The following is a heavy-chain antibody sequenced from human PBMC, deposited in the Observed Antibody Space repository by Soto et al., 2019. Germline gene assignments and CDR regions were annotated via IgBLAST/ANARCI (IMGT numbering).Heavy chain of an antibody. CDR3: AGQPTAGSYYDLGSYYYYYAMDV. CDR1: GYTFTSYG. V-gene: IGHV1-18*01. J-gene: IGHJ6*02. CDR2: ISGYNGNT. D-gene: IGHD3-10*01. Sequence: ASVKVSCKASGYTFTSYGISWVRQAPGQGLEWMGWISGYNGNTNLAQKLQGRVTMTTDTPTSTAFMELRSLRSDDTAVYYCAGQPTAGSYYDLGSYYYYYAMDVWGQGTTVTVSS.